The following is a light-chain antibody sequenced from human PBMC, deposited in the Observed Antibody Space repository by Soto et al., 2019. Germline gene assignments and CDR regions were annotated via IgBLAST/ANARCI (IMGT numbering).Light chain of an antibody. CDR3: QQCNSYPWT. Sequence: DVQVTQSPSTLPASVGDRVTITCRASQSISNWLAWYQQKPGKAPKLLIYDASSLESGVPSRFSGSGSGTEFSLTISSLQPDDFATYYCQQCNSYPWTFGQGNKVDIK. CDR2: DAS. J-gene: IGKJ1*01. V-gene: IGKV1-5*01. CDR1: QSISNW.